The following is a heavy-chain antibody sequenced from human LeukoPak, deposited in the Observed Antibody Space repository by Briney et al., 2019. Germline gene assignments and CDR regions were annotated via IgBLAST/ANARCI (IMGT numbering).Heavy chain of an antibody. D-gene: IGHD3-22*01. J-gene: IGHJ4*02. V-gene: IGHV3-30*18. Sequence: GRSLRLSCAASGFTFSSYGMHWVRQAPGKGLEWVAVISYDGSNKYYADSVKGRFTISRDNTKNTLYLQMNSLRAEDTAVYYCAKGVSDITMIVGQWGQGTLVTVSS. CDR2: ISYDGSNK. CDR3: AKGVSDITMIVGQ. CDR1: GFTFSSYG.